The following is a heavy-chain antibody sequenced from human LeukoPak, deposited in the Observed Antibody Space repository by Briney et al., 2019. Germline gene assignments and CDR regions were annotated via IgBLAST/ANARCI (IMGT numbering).Heavy chain of an antibody. CDR1: GFTFSTYS. D-gene: IGHD6-13*01. J-gene: IGHJ4*02. Sequence: GWSLTLSCAASGFTFSTYSMNWVRQAPGKGLEWVSSISSNSRYIYYADSMRGRFTISRDNAKNSLYLQMNSLKPEDTAVYYCARVAEAADFDSWGQGTLVTVSS. CDR2: ISSNSRYI. V-gene: IGHV3-21*06. CDR3: ARVAEAADFDS.